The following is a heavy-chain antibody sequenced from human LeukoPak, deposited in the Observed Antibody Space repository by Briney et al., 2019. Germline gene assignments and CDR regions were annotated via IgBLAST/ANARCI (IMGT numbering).Heavy chain of an antibody. J-gene: IGHJ5*02. CDR2: IYYSGST. CDR1: GGSISSSSYY. V-gene: IGHV4-39*01. CDR3: ARRIRIAAASTGSFNWFDP. D-gene: IGHD6-13*01. Sequence: SETLSLTCTVSGGSISSSSYYWGWIRQPPGKGLEWIGSIYYSGSTYYNPSLKSRVTISVDTSKNQFSLKLSSVTAADTAVYYCARRIRIAAASTGSFNWFDPWGQGTLVTVSS.